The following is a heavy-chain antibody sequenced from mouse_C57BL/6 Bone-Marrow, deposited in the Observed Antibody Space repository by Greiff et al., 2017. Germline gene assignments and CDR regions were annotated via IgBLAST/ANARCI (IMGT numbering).Heavy chain of an antibody. CDR1: GFTFSDFY. V-gene: IGHV7-1*01. CDR2: SRNKANDYTT. J-gene: IGHJ2*01. D-gene: IGHD1-1*01. CDR3: ARDAPYYGSSLNYFDY. Sequence: EVNVVESGGGLVQSGRSLRLSCATSGFTFSDFYMEWVRQAPGKGLGWIAASRNKANDYTTEYSASVKGRFIVSRDTSQSILYLQMNALRAEDTAIYYCARDAPYYGSSLNYFDYWGQGTTLTVSS.